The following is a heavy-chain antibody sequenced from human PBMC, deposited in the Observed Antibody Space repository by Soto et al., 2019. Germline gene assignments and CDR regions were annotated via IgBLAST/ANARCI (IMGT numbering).Heavy chain of an antibody. V-gene: IGHV1-18*01. D-gene: IGHD3-10*01. CDR3: ARDWDGGLLWLWGGDY. Sequence: QVQLVQSGAEVKKPGASVKVSCKASGYTFSDYGITWVRQAPGQGLEWMGWISASNDNTNYAQKLQGRVTVTTDTSTSTAYMELRSLRSDDTAVYDCARDWDGGLLWLWGGDYWGQGTLVTVSS. J-gene: IGHJ4*02. CDR1: GYTFSDYG. CDR2: ISASNDNT.